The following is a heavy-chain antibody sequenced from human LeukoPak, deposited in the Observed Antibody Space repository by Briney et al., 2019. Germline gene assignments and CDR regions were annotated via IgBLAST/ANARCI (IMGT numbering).Heavy chain of an antibody. J-gene: IGHJ6*04. Sequence: GGSLRLSCAASGFTFSSYWMSWVRQAPGKGLEWVGNIKQDGSEKYYVDSVKGRFTISRDNAKNSLCLQMNSLRAEDAAVYYCANQAVAGMYVWGKGTTVTVSS. CDR3: ANQAVAGMYV. CDR2: IKQDGSEK. D-gene: IGHD6-19*01. V-gene: IGHV3-7*01. CDR1: GFTFSSYW.